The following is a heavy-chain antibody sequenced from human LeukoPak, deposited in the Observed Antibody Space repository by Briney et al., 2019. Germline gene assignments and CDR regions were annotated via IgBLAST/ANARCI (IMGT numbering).Heavy chain of an antibody. CDR3: ARERNDAFDI. Sequence: SETLSLTCTVSGGSISSGGYYWSWIRQHPGKGLEWIGCIYYSGSTYYNPSLKSRVTISVDTSKNQFSLKLSSVTAADTAVYYCARERNDAFDIWGQGTMDTVSS. D-gene: IGHD1-14*01. CDR2: IYYSGST. J-gene: IGHJ3*02. CDR1: GGSISSGGYY. V-gene: IGHV4-31*03.